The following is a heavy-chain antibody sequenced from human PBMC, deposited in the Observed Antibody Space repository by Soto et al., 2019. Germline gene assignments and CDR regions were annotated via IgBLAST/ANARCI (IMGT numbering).Heavy chain of an antibody. CDR1: GGSFSGYY. V-gene: IGHV4-34*01. CDR2: INHSGST. CDR3: ARGSPLYCSSTRCYGLDFDS. J-gene: IGHJ4*02. Sequence: SETLSLTCAVYGGSFSGYYWSWIRQPPGKGLEWIGEINHSGSTNYNPSLKSRVTISVDTSKNQFSLKLSSVTAADTAVYYCARGSPLYCSSTRCYGLDFDSWGQGTLVTVSS. D-gene: IGHD2-2*01.